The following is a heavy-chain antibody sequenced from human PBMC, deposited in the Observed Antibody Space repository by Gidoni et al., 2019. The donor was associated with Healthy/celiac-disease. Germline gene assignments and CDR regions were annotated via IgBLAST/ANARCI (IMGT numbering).Heavy chain of an antibody. CDR3: ARAGDSSWSDAFDI. Sequence: QVQLVQSGSELKKPGDSLQFSCKASGSTFTSYAMNWVRKAPGQGLEWMGWINTNTGNPTYAQGLTGRFVFSLDTSVSTAYLQISSLKAEDTAVYYCARAGDSSWSDAFDIWGQGTMVTVSS. D-gene: IGHD6-13*01. CDR1: GSTFTSYA. CDR2: INTNTGNP. V-gene: IGHV7-4-1*02. J-gene: IGHJ3*02.